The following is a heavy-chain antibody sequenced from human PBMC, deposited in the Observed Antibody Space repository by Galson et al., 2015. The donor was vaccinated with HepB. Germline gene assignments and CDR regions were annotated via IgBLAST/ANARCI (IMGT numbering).Heavy chain of an antibody. V-gene: IGHV1-69*13. Sequence: SVKVSCKASGYTFTSYGISWVRQAPGQGLEWMGGIIPIFGTANYAQKFQGRVTITADESTSTAYMELSSLRSEDTAVYYCARAQLQSWACSGGSCYSPGMDVWGQGTTVTVSS. D-gene: IGHD2-15*01. J-gene: IGHJ6*02. CDR2: IIPIFGTA. CDR3: ARAQLQSWACSGGSCYSPGMDV. CDR1: GYTFTSYG.